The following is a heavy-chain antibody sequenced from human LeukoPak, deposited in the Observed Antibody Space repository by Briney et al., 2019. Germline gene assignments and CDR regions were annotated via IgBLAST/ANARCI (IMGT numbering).Heavy chain of an antibody. CDR2: TSWNSGSI. Sequence: PGRSLRLSCAVSGFTFDDYAMHWVRQXPXKGLEWVSGTSWNSGSIGYADSVKGRFTISRDNAKNSLYLQMNSLRAEDMALYYCVKAHTAMVTGPFDYWGQGTLVTVSS. CDR1: GFTFDDYA. V-gene: IGHV3-9*03. D-gene: IGHD5-18*01. CDR3: VKAHTAMVTGPFDY. J-gene: IGHJ4*02.